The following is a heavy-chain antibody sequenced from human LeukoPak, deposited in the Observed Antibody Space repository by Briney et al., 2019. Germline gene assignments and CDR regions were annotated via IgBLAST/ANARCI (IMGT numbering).Heavy chain of an antibody. CDR2: IYPGDSDT. J-gene: IGHJ5*02. CDR3: AGWRQGSFNWFDP. D-gene: IGHD2-15*01. CDR1: GYSFTSYW. V-gene: IGHV5-51*01. Sequence: GESLKISCKGSGYSFTSYWIGWVRQMPGKGLEWMGIIYPGDSDTRYSPSFQGQVTISADKSISTAYLQWSRLKASDTAMYYCAGWRQGSFNWFDPWGQGTLVTVSS.